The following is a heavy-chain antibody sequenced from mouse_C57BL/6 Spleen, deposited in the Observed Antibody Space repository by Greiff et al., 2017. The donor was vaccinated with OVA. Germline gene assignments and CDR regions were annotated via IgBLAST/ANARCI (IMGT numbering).Heavy chain of an antibody. J-gene: IGHJ4*01. V-gene: IGHV5-9-1*02. CDR2: ISSGGDYI. D-gene: IGHD2-1*01. CDR1: GFTFSSYA. CDR3: TRGGIYYGNPYAMDY. Sequence: EVMLVESGEGLVKPGGSLKLSCAASGFTFSSYAMSWVRQTPEKRLAWVAYISSGGDYIYYAATVKGRFTISRDNARNTLYLQMSSLKSEDTAMYYCTRGGIYYGNPYAMDYWGQGTSVTVSS.